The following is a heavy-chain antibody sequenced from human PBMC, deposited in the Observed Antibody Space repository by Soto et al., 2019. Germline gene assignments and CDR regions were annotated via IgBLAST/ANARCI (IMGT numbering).Heavy chain of an antibody. V-gene: IGHV3-74*01. CDR3: ATVATNSYNWLDP. CDR2: INTDGSKT. CDR1: GFTVSTFW. D-gene: IGHD5-12*01. J-gene: IGHJ5*02. Sequence: AGGSLRLCCAACGFTVSTFWIHWVRQAPGKGLVWVSRINTDGSKTTYAASVKGRFTISRDNAKNTVYLQMDSLRAEDTAVYYCATVATNSYNWLDPWGQGTLVTVSS.